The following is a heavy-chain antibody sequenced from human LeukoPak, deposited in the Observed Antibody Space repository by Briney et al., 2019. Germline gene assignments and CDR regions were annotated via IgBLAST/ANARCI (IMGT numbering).Heavy chain of an antibody. CDR2: ISGSGCST. Sequence: GGSLRLSCAASGFTLCRYAMSWVRQAPGKGLEWVSSISGSGCSTYYADSVKGRFTISRDNSKNTLYLQMNSLRADETAVSYCAIVPGADIGPLDYWGQGTLVTVSS. CDR1: GFTLCRYA. D-gene: IGHD2-2*01. CDR3: AIVPGADIGPLDY. V-gene: IGHV3-23*01. J-gene: IGHJ4*02.